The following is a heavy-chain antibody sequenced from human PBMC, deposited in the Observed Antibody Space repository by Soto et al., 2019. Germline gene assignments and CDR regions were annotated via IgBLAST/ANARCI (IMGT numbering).Heavy chain of an antibody. CDR1: GGSFSNYY. J-gene: IGHJ4*02. CDR3: ARTSRFEY. D-gene: IGHD6-6*01. V-gene: IGHV4-34*01. Sequence: QVQLQQWGAGLLKPSETLSLTCAVYGGSFSNYYWSWVRQPPGKGLEWIGEINHRGSTNYNPSLKIRVTISVDTSKNQFSLKLSSVTAAETAVYYCARTSRFEYWGQGTLVTVSS. CDR2: INHRGST.